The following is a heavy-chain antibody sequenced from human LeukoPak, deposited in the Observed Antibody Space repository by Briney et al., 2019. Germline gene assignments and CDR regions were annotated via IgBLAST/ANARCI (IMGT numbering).Heavy chain of an antibody. V-gene: IGHV3-74*01. CDR1: GFTFSTYW. CDR3: AKESGYNVDLEY. J-gene: IGHJ4*02. D-gene: IGHD5-24*01. Sequence: GGSLRLSCAGSGFTFSTYWMHWVRQAPGGGLVWVSGINTDGSTTSYADSVKGRLTISRDNAKNTVYLQMSSLRAEDTAVYYCAKESGYNVDLEYWGQGALVTVSS. CDR2: INTDGSTT.